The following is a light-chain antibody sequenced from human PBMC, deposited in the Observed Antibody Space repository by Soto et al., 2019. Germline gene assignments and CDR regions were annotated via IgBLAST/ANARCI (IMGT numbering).Light chain of an antibody. Sequence: DIQMTQSPSSVSASVRDRVTITCRASQGISSWLARYQQKPGKAPKLLISAASSLQSGFPSWFSGRGSGTGSTLTISGLQPEDFAVYYCQHYGCSPRSFGHGTKVEIK. CDR1: QGISSW. CDR2: AAS. CDR3: QHYGCSPRS. V-gene: IGKV1-12*01. J-gene: IGKJ1*01.